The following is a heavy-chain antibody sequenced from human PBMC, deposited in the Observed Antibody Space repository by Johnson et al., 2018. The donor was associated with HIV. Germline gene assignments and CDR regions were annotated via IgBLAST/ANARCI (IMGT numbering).Heavy chain of an antibody. CDR2: IKSRTDGGTT. J-gene: IGHJ3*02. V-gene: IGHV3-15*01. CDR1: GFTFSNAW. Sequence: VQLVESGGGLVKPGGSLRLSCAASGFTFSNAWMSWVRQAPGKGLEWVGHIKSRTDGGTTDYAAPVKGRFTIARDDSKNTLYLQMNSLTTEDTAVYYCATYTSMITMYVEIKGGAFDIWGQGTMVTVSS. CDR3: ATYTSMITMYVEIKGGAFDI. D-gene: IGHD3-16*01.